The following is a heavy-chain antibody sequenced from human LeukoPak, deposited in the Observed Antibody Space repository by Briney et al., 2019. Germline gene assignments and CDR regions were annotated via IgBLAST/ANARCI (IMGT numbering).Heavy chain of an antibody. D-gene: IGHD2-2*01. CDR1: GFTFSSYG. V-gene: IGHV3-30*02. CDR2: IRYDGSNK. Sequence: PGGSLRLSCAASGFTFSSYGMHWVRQAPGKGLEWVAFIRYDGSNKYYADSVEGRFTISRDNSKNTLYLQMNSLRAEDTAVYYCAKDQASIVVVPAASFDYWGQGTLVTVSS. CDR3: AKDQASIVVVPAASFDY. J-gene: IGHJ4*02.